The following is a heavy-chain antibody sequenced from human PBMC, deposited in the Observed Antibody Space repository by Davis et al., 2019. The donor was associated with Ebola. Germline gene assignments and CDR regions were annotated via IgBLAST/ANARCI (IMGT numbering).Heavy chain of an antibody. CDR1: GGSISSSSYY. Sequence: MPSETLSLTCTVSGGSISSSSYYWGWIRQPPGEGLEWIGSIYYSGSTYYNPSLKSRVTISVDTSKNQFSLKLSSVTAADTAVYYCARQGMEWDYFDYWGQGTLVTVSS. D-gene: IGHD3-3*01. CDR3: ARQGMEWDYFDY. CDR2: IYYSGST. V-gene: IGHV4-39*01. J-gene: IGHJ4*02.